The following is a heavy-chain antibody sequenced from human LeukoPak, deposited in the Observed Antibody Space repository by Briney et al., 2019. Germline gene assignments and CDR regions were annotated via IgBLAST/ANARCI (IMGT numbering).Heavy chain of an antibody. Sequence: SGTLSLTCAVSGGSISSSNWWSWFRHPPGKGLEWVGEIYHSGSTNYNPSLKSRVTISVDKSKTQFSLKLSSVTAADTAVYYCARSSSSWSLYYYGMDVWGQGTTVTVSS. V-gene: IGHV4-4*02. D-gene: IGHD6-13*01. CDR1: GGSISSSNW. J-gene: IGHJ6*02. CDR2: IYHSGST. CDR3: ARSSSSWSLYYYGMDV.